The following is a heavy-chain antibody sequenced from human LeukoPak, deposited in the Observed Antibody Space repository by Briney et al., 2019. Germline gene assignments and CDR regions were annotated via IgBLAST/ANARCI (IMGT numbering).Heavy chain of an antibody. V-gene: IGHV4-38-2*02. D-gene: IGHD2-2*01. CDR2: IYHSGST. CDR3: ARDTPSYYCSSTSCYDFDY. CDR1: GYSISSGYY. Sequence: SETLSLTCTVSGYSISSGYYWGWIRQPPGNGLEWIGSIYHSGSTYYNPSLKSRVTISVDTSKNQFSLKLSSVTAADTAVYYCARDTPSYYCSSTSCYDFDYWGQGTLVTVST. J-gene: IGHJ4*02.